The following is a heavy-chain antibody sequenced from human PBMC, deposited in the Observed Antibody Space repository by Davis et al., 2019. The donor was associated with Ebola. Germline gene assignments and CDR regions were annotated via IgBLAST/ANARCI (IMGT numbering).Heavy chain of an antibody. Sequence: PSETLSLTCTVSGGSISSHYWSWIRQPPGKGLEWIGYIYYSGSTNYNPSLKSRVTISVDTSKNQFSLKLSSVTAADTAVYYCARVGTGWLQLARDWYFDLWGRGTLVTVSS. V-gene: IGHV4-59*11. CDR1: GGSISSHY. CDR3: ARVGTGWLQLARDWYFDL. CDR2: IYYSGST. D-gene: IGHD5-24*01. J-gene: IGHJ2*01.